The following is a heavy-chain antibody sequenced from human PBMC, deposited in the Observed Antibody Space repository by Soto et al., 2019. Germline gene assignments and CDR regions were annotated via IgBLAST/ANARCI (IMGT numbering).Heavy chain of an antibody. V-gene: IGHV4-4*07. D-gene: IGHD3-3*01. CDR3: ARGQRFSDWFDP. J-gene: IGHJ5*02. CDR1: GGSMSSYY. Sequence: PSETLSLTCSVSGGSMSSYYWTWIRQPAGKGLEWIGRVYSSGGTHYNSSLKSRVTISLDMSKNQFSLRLISVTAADTAVYYCARGQRFSDWFDPWGQGTLVTVSS. CDR2: VYSSGGT.